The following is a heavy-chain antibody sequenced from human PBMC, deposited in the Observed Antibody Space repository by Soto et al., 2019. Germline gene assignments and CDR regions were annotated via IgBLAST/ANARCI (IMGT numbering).Heavy chain of an antibody. CDR2: IWYDGSNK. Sequence: LCCASSCFTISSGCLRTSRKTVGRGREWVAVIWYDGSNKYYADSVKGRFTISRDNSKNTLYLKLNSPRAEDTPLYYCASLGNSSCPSPYHHYPMHACGQGPTVPVAS. D-gene: IGHD5-18*01. J-gene: IGHJ6*02. CDR3: ASLGNSSCPSPYHHYPMHA. V-gene: IGHV3-33*01. CDR1: CFTISSGC.